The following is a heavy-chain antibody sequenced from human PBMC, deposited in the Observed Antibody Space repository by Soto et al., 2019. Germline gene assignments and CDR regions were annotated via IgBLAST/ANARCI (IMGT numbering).Heavy chain of an antibody. Sequence: EMQLVQSGGGLVKPGGSLRLSCAASGFSLTDVWMSWVRQAPGKGLEWVARVKDKTDGETTDYAAPVEGRFTISRDDSKNTLYLQMNSLKTEDTAVYYCTDLMRGVGAFDIWGQGTMVTVSS. CDR2: VKDKTDGETT. CDR1: GFSLTDVW. J-gene: IGHJ3*02. CDR3: TDLMRGVGAFDI. D-gene: IGHD3-10*01. V-gene: IGHV3-15*01.